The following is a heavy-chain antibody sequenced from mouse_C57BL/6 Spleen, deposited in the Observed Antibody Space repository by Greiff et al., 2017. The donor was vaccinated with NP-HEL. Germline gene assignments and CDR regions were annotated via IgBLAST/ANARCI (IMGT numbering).Heavy chain of an antibody. CDR1: GFNIKNTY. CDR3: ASMYYDYDGGYYYAMDY. V-gene: IGHV14-3*01. D-gene: IGHD2-4*01. J-gene: IGHJ4*01. CDR2: IDPANGNT. Sequence: VQLQQSVAELVRPGASVKLSCTASGFNIKNTYMHWVKQRPEQGLEWIGRIDPANGNTKYAPKFQGKATITTHTSSNTAYLQLISLTSEDTAIYYCASMYYDYDGGYYYAMDYWGQGTSVTVSS.